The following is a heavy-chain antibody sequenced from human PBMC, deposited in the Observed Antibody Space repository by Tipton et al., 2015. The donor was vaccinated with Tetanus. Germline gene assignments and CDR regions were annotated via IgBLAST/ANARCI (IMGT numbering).Heavy chain of an antibody. J-gene: IGHJ4*02. CDR2: IYSSGST. Sequence: TLSLTCTVSGGSISSGGYYWSRIRQHPGKGLEWIGDIYSSGSTYSNPSLKGRVTISIDTSKNQFSLKLNSVTVADTAVYYCARDQARGARGWNYFDYWGLGTLVTVSS. V-gene: IGHV4-31*03. CDR3: ARDQARGARGWNYFDY. D-gene: IGHD1-26*01. CDR1: GGSISSGGYY.